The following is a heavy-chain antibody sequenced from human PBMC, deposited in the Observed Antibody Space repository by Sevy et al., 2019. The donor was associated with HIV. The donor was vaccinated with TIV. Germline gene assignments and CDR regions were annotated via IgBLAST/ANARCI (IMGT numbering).Heavy chain of an antibody. Sequence: GGSLRLSCAASGFTFRSYAMNWVRQAPGKGLEWVAFIRHDSTTKYYVDSVKGRYTISRDNSKNTLYLQMNGLRREDTAVYYCAKMGSTTVTTSDAFDIWGQGTMVTVSS. CDR1: GFTFRSYA. D-gene: IGHD4-17*01. J-gene: IGHJ3*02. CDR3: AKMGSTTVTTSDAFDI. CDR2: IRHDSTTK. V-gene: IGHV3-30*02.